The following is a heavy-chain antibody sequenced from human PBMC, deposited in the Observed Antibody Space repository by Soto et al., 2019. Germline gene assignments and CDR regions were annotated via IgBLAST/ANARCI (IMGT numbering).Heavy chain of an antibody. Sequence: QLRESGPGLVRPSETLSLTCTVSGGSISGSDYYWGWIRQPPGKGLEWIGNIFYSGDSYYSPSLQSRATISGDTSKNQFSLKVRSVTVEDTAIYYCTDMRGQWLPRDWGQGTLVTVSS. J-gene: IGHJ4*02. V-gene: IGHV4-39*01. D-gene: IGHD6-19*01. CDR2: IFYSGDS. CDR3: TDMRGQWLPRD. CDR1: GGSISGSDYY.